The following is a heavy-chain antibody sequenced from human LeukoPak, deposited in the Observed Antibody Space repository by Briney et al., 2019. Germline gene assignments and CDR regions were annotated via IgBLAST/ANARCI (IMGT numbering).Heavy chain of an antibody. Sequence: GGSLRLSCAASGFTFSSYAMHWVRQAPGKGLEWVAVISYDGSNKYYADSVKGRFTISRDNSKNTLYLQMNSLRAEDTAVYYCARESKRWLQFDYWGQGTLVTVSS. CDR1: GFTFSSYA. CDR2: ISYDGSNK. CDR3: ARESKRWLQFDY. J-gene: IGHJ4*02. D-gene: IGHD5-24*01. V-gene: IGHV3-30-3*01.